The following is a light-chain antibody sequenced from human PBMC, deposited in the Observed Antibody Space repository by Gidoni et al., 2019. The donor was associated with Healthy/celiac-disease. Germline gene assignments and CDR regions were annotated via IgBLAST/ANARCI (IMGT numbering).Light chain of an antibody. CDR2: QDS. V-gene: IGLV3-1*01. CDR3: QAGDSSTV. CDR1: KLGDKY. J-gene: IGLJ2*01. Sequence: SYELTQPPSVSVSPGQTASITCSGDKLGDKYACWYQQKPGQSPVLVIYQDSKRPSGIPERFPGSNSGNTATLTISGTQAMDEADYYCQAGDSSTVFGGGTKLTVL.